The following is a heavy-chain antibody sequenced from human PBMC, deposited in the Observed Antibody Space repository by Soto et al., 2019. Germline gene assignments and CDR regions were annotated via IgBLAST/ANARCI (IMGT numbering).Heavy chain of an antibody. J-gene: IGHJ5*02. Sequence: SETLSLTCVVSGGSIAVSNWWTGVRQPPGKGLEWIGEIYHSGSTNYNPSLKSRVTISVDKSKNQFSLKLSSVTAADTAVYYCARHGERTIRSLNWFDPWGQGTLVTVSS. D-gene: IGHD4-17*01. V-gene: IGHV4-4*02. CDR3: ARHGERTIRSLNWFDP. CDR1: GGSIAVSNW. CDR2: IYHSGST.